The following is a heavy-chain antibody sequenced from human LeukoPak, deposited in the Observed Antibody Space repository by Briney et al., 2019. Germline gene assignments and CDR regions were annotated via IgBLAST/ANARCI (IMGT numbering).Heavy chain of an antibody. CDR1: GFTFSSHE. CDR2: ISGSGGTM. CDR3: ARGSQLGSTYGMDV. D-gene: IGHD2-2*01. Sequence: GGSLRRSCAASGFTFSSHEMNWVRQAPGKGLEWVSYISGSGGTMYYSDSVKGRFTISRDSDKNSLYLQMNSLRPEDTAVYYCARGSQLGSTYGMDVWGQGTTVTVAS. J-gene: IGHJ6*02. V-gene: IGHV3-48*03.